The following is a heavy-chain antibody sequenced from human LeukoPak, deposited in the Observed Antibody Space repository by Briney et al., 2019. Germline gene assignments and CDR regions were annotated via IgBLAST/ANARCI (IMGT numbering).Heavy chain of an antibody. CDR3: VRAPAFWSGYRSPNIDY. CDR2: IIPILGVA. CDR1: GGTFSSYA. J-gene: IGHJ4*02. V-gene: IGHV1-69*04. D-gene: IGHD3-3*01. Sequence: SVKVSCKASGGTFSSYAISWVRQAPGQGLEWMGRIIPILGVANYAQKFQGRVTITADKSTSTAYMELSSLRSEDTAVYYCVRAPAFWSGYRSPNIDYWGQGTLVTVSS.